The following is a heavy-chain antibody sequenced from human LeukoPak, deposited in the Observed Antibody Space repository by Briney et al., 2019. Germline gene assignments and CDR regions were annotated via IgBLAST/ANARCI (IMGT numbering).Heavy chain of an antibody. V-gene: IGHV3-30*18. Sequence: AESLRLSCAASGFTFSSYGMHWVRQAPGKGLEWVAVISYDGSNKYYADSVKGRFTISRDNSKNTLYLQMNSLRAEDTAVYYCAKDRRIVVVTATQRYYYYGMDVWGQGTTVTVSS. D-gene: IGHD2-21*02. CDR1: GFTFSSYG. J-gene: IGHJ6*02. CDR3: AKDRRIVVVTATQRYYYYGMDV. CDR2: ISYDGSNK.